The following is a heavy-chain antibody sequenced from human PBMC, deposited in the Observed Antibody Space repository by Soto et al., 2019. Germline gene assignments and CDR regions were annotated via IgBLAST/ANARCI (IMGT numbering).Heavy chain of an antibody. D-gene: IGHD2-15*01. J-gene: IGHJ4*02. V-gene: IGHV3-23*01. Sequence: EVQLLESGGDLVQPGESLRLSCVASGFTFSNYAVTWVRQAPGKGLEWVSTISGNSDSAYYAESVKGRFTISRDNSKNTLYVQMNTLRVEDTAIYYCTKCTREGGWCYFDSWCQGTLVTVSS. CDR2: ISGNSDSA. CDR3: TKCTREGGWCYFDS. CDR1: GFTFSNYA.